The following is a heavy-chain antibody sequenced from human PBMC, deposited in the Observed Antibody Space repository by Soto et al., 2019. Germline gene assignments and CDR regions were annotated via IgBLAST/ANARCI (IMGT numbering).Heavy chain of an antibody. Sequence: SETLSLTCTVSGGSISGYHWGWIRQAPGKGLEWIGSIYYNGSPDYSPTLKSRVTMSVDTSKNQFSLRLSSVTAADTAVYHCARHVGNWLWYFDVWGRGTLVTVSS. CDR3: ARHVGNWLWYFDV. D-gene: IGHD1-20*01. CDR1: GGSISGYH. J-gene: IGHJ2*01. V-gene: IGHV4-39*01. CDR2: IYYNGSP.